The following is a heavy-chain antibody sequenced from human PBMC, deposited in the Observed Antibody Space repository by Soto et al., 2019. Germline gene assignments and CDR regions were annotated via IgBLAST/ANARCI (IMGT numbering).Heavy chain of an antibody. V-gene: IGHV3-23*01. CDR1: GFTFSSYA. CDR3: ARYYYGSGSYLRPFVQKNYGMDV. D-gene: IGHD3-10*01. Sequence: GGSLRLSCAASGFTFSSYAMSWVRQAPGKGLEWVSAISDDGSNKYYADSVKGRFTISRDNSKNTLYLQMNSLRAEDTAVYYCARYYYGSGSYLRPFVQKNYGMDVWGQGTTVTVSS. J-gene: IGHJ6*02. CDR2: ISDDGSNK.